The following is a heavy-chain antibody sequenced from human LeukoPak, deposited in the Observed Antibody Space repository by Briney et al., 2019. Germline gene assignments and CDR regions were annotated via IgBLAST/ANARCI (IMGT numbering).Heavy chain of an antibody. J-gene: IGHJ3*02. CDR3: AKGLSGSYLEDAFDI. Sequence: GGSLRLSCAASGFTFDDYAMHWVRQAPGKGLEWVSAISGSGGSTYYADSVKGRFTISRDNSKNTLYLQMNSLRAEDTAVYYCAKGLSGSYLEDAFDIWGQGTMVTVSS. CDR2: ISGSGGST. CDR1: GFTFDDYA. V-gene: IGHV3-23*01. D-gene: IGHD1-26*01.